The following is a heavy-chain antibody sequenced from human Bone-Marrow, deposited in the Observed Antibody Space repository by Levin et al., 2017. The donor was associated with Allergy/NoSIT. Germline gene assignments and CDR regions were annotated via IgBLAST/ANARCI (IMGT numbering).Heavy chain of an antibody. CDR3: ARGCSGGGCSTRHVDV. Sequence: SGGSLRLSCAASGFTFSGYSMTWVRQAPGQGLEWVSSISSDSSYIFDADSVKGRFTTSRDNAKISLYLQMNSLRDEDTAVYYCARGCSGGGCSTRHVDVWGKGTTVTVSS. CDR1: GFTFSGYS. D-gene: IGHD2-15*01. J-gene: IGHJ6*04. V-gene: IGHV3-21*01. CDR2: ISSDSSYI.